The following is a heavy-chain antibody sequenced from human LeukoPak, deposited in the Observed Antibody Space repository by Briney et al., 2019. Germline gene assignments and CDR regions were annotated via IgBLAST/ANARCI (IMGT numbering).Heavy chain of an antibody. V-gene: IGHV1-69*05. CDR2: IIPIFGTA. CDR3: ARDWGGSGYNDAFDI. CDR1: GGTFSSYA. J-gene: IGHJ3*02. D-gene: IGHD3-22*01. Sequence: ASVKVSCKASGGTFSSYAISWVRQAPGQGLEWMGGIIPIFGTANYAQKFQGRVTITTDESTSTAYMELSSLRSEDTAVYYCARDWGGSGYNDAFDIWGQGAMVTVSS.